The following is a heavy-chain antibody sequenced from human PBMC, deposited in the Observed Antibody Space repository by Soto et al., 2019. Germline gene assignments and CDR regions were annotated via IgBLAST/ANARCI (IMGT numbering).Heavy chain of an antibody. CDR3: VKPSGWYPDY. CDR1: GFTFSDYG. CDR2: ISEDGNNQ. J-gene: IGHJ4*02. D-gene: IGHD6-19*01. V-gene: IGHV3-30*18. Sequence: QVHLVESGGGVVQPGGSLRISCEVSGFTFSDYGMHWVRQAPGKGLEWVAVISEDGNNQYYPDSLRGRFTISRDNSRNTLFLQMNSLRVEDTAVYYCVKPSGWYPDYWGQGTQVTVSS.